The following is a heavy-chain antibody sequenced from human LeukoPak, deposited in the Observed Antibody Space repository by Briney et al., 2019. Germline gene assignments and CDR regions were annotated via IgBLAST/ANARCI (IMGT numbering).Heavy chain of an antibody. CDR1: GFMFSNFA. Sequence: QTGGSLRLSCAASGFMFSNFAMSWVRQAPGKGLEWVSTIYYSGGNTYSADSVKGRFTISRDNAKNTLYLQMNSLRAEDTAVYYCAKDQGQAVVPRRFDYWGTGTLVTVSS. V-gene: IGHV3-23*01. CDR3: AKDQGQAVVPRRFDY. J-gene: IGHJ4*02. CDR2: IYYSGGNT. D-gene: IGHD2-15*01.